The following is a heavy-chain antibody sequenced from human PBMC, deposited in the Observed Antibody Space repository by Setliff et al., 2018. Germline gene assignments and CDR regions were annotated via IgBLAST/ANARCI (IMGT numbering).Heavy chain of an antibody. Sequence: SVKVSCKTSGYNFITFGISWVRQAPGQGLELMGGTIPMFGSTKYAQKFQERVTIIKDESTSTAYMEVSSLRTEDTAVYYCAREGVDTRSSTDYRYYMDVWGKGTTVTVSS. J-gene: IGHJ6*03. CDR2: TIPMFGST. CDR3: AREGVDTRSSTDYRYYMDV. V-gene: IGHV1-69*05. D-gene: IGHD5-18*01. CDR1: GYNFITFG.